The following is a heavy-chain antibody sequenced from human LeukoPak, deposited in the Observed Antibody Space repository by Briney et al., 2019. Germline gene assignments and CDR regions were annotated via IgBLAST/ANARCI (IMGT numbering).Heavy chain of an antibody. V-gene: IGHV1-2*02. D-gene: IGHD3-22*01. Sequence: ASVKVSCKTSGYTFTGYYIHWVRQAPGQGLEWMGWINPNSGGTNYAQKFQGRVTMTRDTSINTASMELSRLRSDDTAVYYCARDQYDSSLIGYWGQGTLVTVSS. CDR1: GYTFTGYY. CDR3: ARDQYDSSLIGY. J-gene: IGHJ4*02. CDR2: INPNSGGT.